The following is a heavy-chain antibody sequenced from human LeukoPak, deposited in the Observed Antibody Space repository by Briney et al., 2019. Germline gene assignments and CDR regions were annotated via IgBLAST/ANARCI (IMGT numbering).Heavy chain of an antibody. D-gene: IGHD3-3*01. CDR1: GFTFSSYA. CDR2: ISYDGSNK. J-gene: IGHJ3*02. CDR3: ARDLNYDFWSGNDAFDI. Sequence: GGSLRLSCAASGFTFSSYAMHWVRQAPGKGLEWVAVISYDGSNKYYADSVKGRFTISRDNSKNTLYLQMNSLRAEDTAVYYCARDLNYDFWSGNDAFDIWGQGTMVTVSS. V-gene: IGHV3-30-3*01.